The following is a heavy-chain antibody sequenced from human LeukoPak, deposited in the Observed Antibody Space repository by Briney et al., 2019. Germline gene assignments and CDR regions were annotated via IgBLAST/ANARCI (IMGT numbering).Heavy chain of an antibody. V-gene: IGHV3-7*02. CDR3: ARVLVGGTNWFDP. J-gene: IGHJ5*02. CDR1: GFTFNKFA. CDR2: INRDGGER. Sequence: GGSLRVSCEASGFTFNKFAMSWVRQAPGKGLEWVATINRDGGERYYVDSVKGRFTISRDNAKNSLYLQMNSLRAEDTSVYYCARVLVGGTNWFDPWGQGTLVTVSS. D-gene: IGHD1-26*01.